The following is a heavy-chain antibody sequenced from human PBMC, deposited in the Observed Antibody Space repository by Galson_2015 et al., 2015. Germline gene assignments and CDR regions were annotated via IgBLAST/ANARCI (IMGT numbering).Heavy chain of an antibody. CDR1: GFTVSTNY. CDR2: IYSGGST. D-gene: IGHD3-9*01. Sequence: SLRLSCAASGFTVSTNYMTWVRQAPGKGLEWLSIIYSGGSTYYADSVKGRFAISRDNSKNTLDLQMNSLRAEDTAVYYCATVTKPLRYFDSWGQGTLVTFSS. CDR3: ATVTKPLRYFDS. J-gene: IGHJ4*02. V-gene: IGHV3-53*01.